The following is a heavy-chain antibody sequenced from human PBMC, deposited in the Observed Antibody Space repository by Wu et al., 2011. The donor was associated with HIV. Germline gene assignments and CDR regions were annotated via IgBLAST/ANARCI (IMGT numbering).Heavy chain of an antibody. D-gene: IGHD3-10*01. Sequence: QVQLVQSGAEVKKPGASVRVSCKASGYIFTSYGISWVRQAPGQGLEWVGWISTYNGDTNYAQNLQGRVTMTTDTSTSTAYMELRSLRSDDTAVYYCARESTTMVRGVYYYYYMDVWGKGTTVTVSS. CDR3: ARESTTMVRGVYYYYYMDV. J-gene: IGHJ6*04. V-gene: IGHV1-18*01. CDR1: GYIFTSYG. CDR2: ISTYNGDT.